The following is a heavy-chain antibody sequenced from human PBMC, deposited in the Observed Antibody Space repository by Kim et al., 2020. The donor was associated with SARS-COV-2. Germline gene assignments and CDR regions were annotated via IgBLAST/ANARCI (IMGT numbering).Heavy chain of an antibody. CDR1: GFTFSSYA. CDR3: ARDASTGGYFDY. V-gene: IGHV3-33*01. Sequence: GGSLRLSCAASGFTFSSYAMHWVRQAPGKGLEWVAIIWSNGRNKYYGDSVKGRFTISRDDSKNTLYLQMNSLGAEDTAVYYCARDASTGGYFDYCVQGTLVTVSS. D-gene: IGHD2-8*02. CDR2: IWSNGRNK. J-gene: IGHJ4*02.